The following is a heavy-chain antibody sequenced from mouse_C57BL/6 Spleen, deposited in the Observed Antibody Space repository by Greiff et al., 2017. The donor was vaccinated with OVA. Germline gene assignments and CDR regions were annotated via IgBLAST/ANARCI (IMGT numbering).Heavy chain of an antibody. CDR2: IDPETGGT. CDR3: TRGATVGGGPSDY. J-gene: IGHJ2*01. CDR1: GYTFTDYE. V-gene: IGHV1-15*01. D-gene: IGHD1-1*01. Sequence: VQLQQSGAELVRPGASVTLSCKASGYTFTDYEMHWVKQTPVHGLEWIGAIDPETGGTAYNQKFKGKAILTADKSSSTAYMELRSLTSEDSAVYYCTRGATVGGGPSDYWGQGTTLTVSS.